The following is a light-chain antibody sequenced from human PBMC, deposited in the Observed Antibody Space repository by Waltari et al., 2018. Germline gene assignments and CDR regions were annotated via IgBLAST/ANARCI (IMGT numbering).Light chain of an antibody. CDR1: TSDVGGYSY. CDR3: NSYAGSNNFV. CDR2: EVS. Sequence: QSALTQPPSASGSPGQSVAIPCTGTTSDVGGYSYVSSYQHPPGKAPNLIIYEVSTRPSGVPDRYSGSKSGRTASLTVSGLQAEDEADYSCNSYAGSNNFVFGTGTKVTVL. V-gene: IGLV2-8*01. J-gene: IGLJ1*01.